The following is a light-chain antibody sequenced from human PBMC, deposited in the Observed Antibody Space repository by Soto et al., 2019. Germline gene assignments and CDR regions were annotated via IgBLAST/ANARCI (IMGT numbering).Light chain of an antibody. CDR3: QQFGSSSWT. CDR2: GAS. Sequence: ESVLTQSPGTLSLSPGEKATLSCRASQSVSSSYLAWYQQKPGQAPRLLIYGASSRATGIPDRFSRSGSGTDFPLTVSRLEPEDFAVYYCQQFGSSSWTFGQGTKVEIK. J-gene: IGKJ1*01. V-gene: IGKV3-20*01. CDR1: QSVSSSY.